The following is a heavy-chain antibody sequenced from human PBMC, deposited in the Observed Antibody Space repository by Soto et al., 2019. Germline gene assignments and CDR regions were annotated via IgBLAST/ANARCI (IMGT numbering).Heavy chain of an antibody. CDR1: GFTFSSYW. CDR3: ARDDGITFGGVIAFDY. Sequence: GGSLRLSCAASGFTFSSYWMSWVRQAPGKGLEWVANIKQDGSEKYYVDSVKGRFTISRDNAKNSLYLQMNSLRAEDTAVYYCARDDGITFGGVIAFDYWGQGTLVTVSS. D-gene: IGHD3-16*02. CDR2: IKQDGSEK. J-gene: IGHJ4*02. V-gene: IGHV3-7*01.